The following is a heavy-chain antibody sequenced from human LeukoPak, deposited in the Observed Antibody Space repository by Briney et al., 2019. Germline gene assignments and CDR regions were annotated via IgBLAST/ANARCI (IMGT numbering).Heavy chain of an antibody. Sequence: SETLSLTCTVSGGSISSSSYYWGWIRQPPGKGLEWIGRIYTSGSTNYNPSLKSRVTISVDTSKNQFSLKLSSVTAADTAVYYCARGGYDFWSGYSNWFDPWGQGTLVTVSS. CDR3: ARGGYDFWSGYSNWFDP. CDR2: IYTSGST. V-gene: IGHV4-39*07. CDR1: GGSISSSSYY. D-gene: IGHD3-3*01. J-gene: IGHJ5*02.